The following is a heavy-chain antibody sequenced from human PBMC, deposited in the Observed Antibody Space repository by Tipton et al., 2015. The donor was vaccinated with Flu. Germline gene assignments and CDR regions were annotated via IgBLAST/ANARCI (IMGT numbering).Heavy chain of an antibody. Sequence: TLSLTTVSGGSINSGGAYWTWIRRHPGRGLEWIGCMYYSGSTYINPSLTSRVTMSVDTSKNQFSLKVNSVTAADTAIYYCARDQGFGGGLSYNYYAMDVWGQGTTVSVSS. D-gene: IGHD3-10*01. V-gene: IGHV4-31*02. CDR2: MYYSGST. J-gene: IGHJ6*02. CDR1: GGSINSGGAY. CDR3: ARDQGFGGGLSYNYYAMDV.